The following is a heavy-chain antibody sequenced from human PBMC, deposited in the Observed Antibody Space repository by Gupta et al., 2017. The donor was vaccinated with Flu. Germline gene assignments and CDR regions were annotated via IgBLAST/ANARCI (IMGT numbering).Heavy chain of an antibody. J-gene: IGHJ6*02. CDR2: IKQDGSEK. Sequence: EVQLVESGGGLVQPGGSLRLSCAASGFTFRSYWMSWVRQAPGKGLEWVANIKQDGSEKYYVDSVKGRFTISRDNAKNSLYLQMNSLRAEDTAVYYCARVAITIFGVVMPPCDYYYGMDVWGQGTTVTVSS. D-gene: IGHD3-3*01. CDR1: GFTFRSYW. V-gene: IGHV3-7*04. CDR3: ARVAITIFGVVMPPCDYYYGMDV.